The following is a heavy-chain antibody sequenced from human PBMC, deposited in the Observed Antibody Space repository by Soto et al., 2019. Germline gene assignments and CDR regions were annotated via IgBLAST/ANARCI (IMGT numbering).Heavy chain of an antibody. Sequence: SGPTLVNPTQTLTLTCTLSGFSLSTTTVGVGWIRQPPGKALEWLALIYWDDDRRYIPSLKTRLTVTKDITKNQVVFTMTNMDPVDTGTYYCIHRRVNGGMDHWGPGILVTVSS. CDR2: IYWDDDR. J-gene: IGHJ4*02. V-gene: IGHV2-5*02. CDR1: GFSLSTTTVG. CDR3: IHRRVNGGMDH.